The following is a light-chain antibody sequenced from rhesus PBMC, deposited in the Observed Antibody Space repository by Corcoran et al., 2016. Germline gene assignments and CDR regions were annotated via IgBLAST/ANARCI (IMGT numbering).Light chain of an antibody. CDR1: QSVSST. Sequence: EIVMTQSPATLSLSPGDRATLSCRASQSVSSTFAWYQQKPGQAPRLLIYGTSSRATGIPDRFSGSGSGTEFSLIISSLEPEDFAVYYCQQYSNWPLLTFGGGTKVEI. J-gene: IGKJ4*01. V-gene: IGKV3-42*03. CDR2: GTS. CDR3: QQYSNWPLLT.